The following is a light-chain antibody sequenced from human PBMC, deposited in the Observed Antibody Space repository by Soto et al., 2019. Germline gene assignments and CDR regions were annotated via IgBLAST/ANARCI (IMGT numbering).Light chain of an antibody. V-gene: IGKV1-27*01. J-gene: IGKJ1*01. CDR1: QGISNY. Sequence: DIQMTQSPSSLSASVGDRVTITCRASQGISNYLAWYQQKPGRVPTLLISAASTLQSGVQSRFSGSGSGTDFTLTITSLQPEDVATYYCQRYNDCSTFGQGTKVEI. CDR3: QRYNDCST. CDR2: AAS.